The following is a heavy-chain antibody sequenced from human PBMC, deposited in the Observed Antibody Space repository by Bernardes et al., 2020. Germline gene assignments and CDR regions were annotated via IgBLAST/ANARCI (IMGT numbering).Heavy chain of an antibody. CDR2: INSDGSNP. V-gene: IGHV3-74*01. CDR3: ARGQAHGMDV. CDR1: GFTFRSSW. Sequence: VRPLITSCAASGFTFRSSWMHWVRQGPGPGLVWVSSINSDGSNPRNADSVKGRITISRDNAENTMFLQMNSLRDEDTAIYYCARGQAHGMDVWGQGTTVIVSS. J-gene: IGHJ6*02.